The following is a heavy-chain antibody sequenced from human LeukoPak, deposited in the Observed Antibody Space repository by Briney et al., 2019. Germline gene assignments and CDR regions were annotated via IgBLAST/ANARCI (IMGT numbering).Heavy chain of an antibody. CDR3: ARDVTYCSSTSCYDTDSRAIYYYGMDV. Sequence: GRSLRLSCAASGFTFSSYAMHWVRQAPGKGLEWVAVISYDGSNKYYADSVKGRFTISRDNSKNTLYLQMNSLRAEDTAVYYCARDVTYCSSTSCYDTDSRAIYYYGMDVWGQGTTVTVSS. CDR2: ISYDGSNK. V-gene: IGHV3-30*04. D-gene: IGHD2-2*01. J-gene: IGHJ6*02. CDR1: GFTFSSYA.